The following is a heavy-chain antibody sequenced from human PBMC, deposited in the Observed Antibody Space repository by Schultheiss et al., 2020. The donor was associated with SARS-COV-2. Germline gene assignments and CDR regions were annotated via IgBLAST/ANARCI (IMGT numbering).Heavy chain of an antibody. CDR2: IHHSGST. J-gene: IGHJ4*02. CDR1: SASISSGDYY. Sequence: LRLSCTVSSASISSGDYYWSWIRQPPGKGLEWIGYIHHSGSTYYNSPLRSRVTISADTSKDKFSLKLSSVTAADAAVYYCARHGGRYSIKYHFDSWGQGTQVTVSS. V-gene: IGHV4-30-4*01. D-gene: IGHD3-10*01. CDR3: ARHGGRYSIKYHFDS.